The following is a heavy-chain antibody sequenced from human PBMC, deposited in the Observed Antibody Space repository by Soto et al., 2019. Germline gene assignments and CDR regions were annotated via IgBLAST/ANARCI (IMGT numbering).Heavy chain of an antibody. CDR2: ISSSSSTI. CDR1: GFTFSSYS. D-gene: IGHD2-15*01. CDR3: ARDEYCSGGSCYPGYYFDY. V-gene: IGHV3-48*01. Sequence: GGSLRLSCAASGFTFSSYSMNWVRQAPGKGLEWVSYISSSSSTIYYADSVKGRFTISRDNAKNSLYLQMNSLRAEDTAVYYCARDEYCSGGSCYPGYYFDYWGQGTLVTVSS. J-gene: IGHJ4*02.